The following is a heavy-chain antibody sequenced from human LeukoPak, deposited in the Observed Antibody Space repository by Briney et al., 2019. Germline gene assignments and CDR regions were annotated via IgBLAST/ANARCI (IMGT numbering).Heavy chain of an antibody. CDR3: AKDPFPLR. J-gene: IGHJ4*02. CDR1: GFTFSSYV. V-gene: IGHV3-23*01. CDR2: ISGSGSTT. Sequence: PGASLRLSCAASGFTFSSYVITWVRQAPGKGLEWVSGISGSGSTTYYADSVKGRFTISRDNSKNTLYLQMNSLRGEDTAVYYCAKDPFPLRWGQGTLVTVSS.